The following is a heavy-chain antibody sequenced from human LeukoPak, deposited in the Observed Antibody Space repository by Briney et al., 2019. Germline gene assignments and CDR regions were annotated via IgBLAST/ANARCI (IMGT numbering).Heavy chain of an antibody. D-gene: IGHD3-9*01. CDR3: ARLYDILTGNSFDY. V-gene: IGHV5-51*01. J-gene: IGHJ4*02. CDR2: IYPGDSDT. Sequence: GESLKISCKGSGYSFTSYWIGWVRQMPGKGLEWVGIIYPGDSDTRYSPSFQGQVTVSADKSISTAHLQWSSLKASDTAMYYCARLYDILTGNSFDYWGQGTLVTVSS. CDR1: GYSFTSYW.